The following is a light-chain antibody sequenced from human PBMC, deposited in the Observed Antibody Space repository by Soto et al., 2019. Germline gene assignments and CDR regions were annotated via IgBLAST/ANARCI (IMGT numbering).Light chain of an antibody. CDR3: QQRSNWPIT. V-gene: IGKV3-11*01. CDR1: QSVSSY. J-gene: IGKJ5*01. CDR2: DAS. Sequence: TQSPSTLSASVGERFTITCRASQSVSSYLAWYQQKPGQTPRLLIYDASNRATGIPARFSGSGSGTDFTLTISSLEPEDFAVYYCQQRSNWPITVGQGTRLEIK.